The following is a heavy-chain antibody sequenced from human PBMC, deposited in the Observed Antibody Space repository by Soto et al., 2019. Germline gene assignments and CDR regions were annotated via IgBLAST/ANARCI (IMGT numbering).Heavy chain of an antibody. Sequence: GGSLRLSCAASGFTFSSYSMNWVRQAPGKGLEWVSYISSSSSTIYYADWVKGRFTISRDNAKNSLYLQMNSLRDEDTAVYYCATSRRTTYENYYYGMDVWGQGTTVTVSS. J-gene: IGHJ6*02. CDR2: ISSSSSTI. CDR1: GFTFSSYS. D-gene: IGHD1-1*01. V-gene: IGHV3-48*02. CDR3: ATSRRTTYENYYYGMDV.